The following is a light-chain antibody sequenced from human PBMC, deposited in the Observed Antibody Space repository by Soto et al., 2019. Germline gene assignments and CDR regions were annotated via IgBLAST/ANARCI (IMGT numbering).Light chain of an antibody. Sequence: QSVLTQPPSVSGAPGQRVTISCTGSSSNNGAGYDVHWYQQLPGTAPKLLIYGNSNRPSGVPDRFSGSKSGTSASLAITGLQAEDEADYYGQSYDSSLSGYVFGTGTKVTVL. CDR1: SSNNGAGYD. V-gene: IGLV1-40*01. CDR2: GNS. CDR3: QSYDSSLSGYV. J-gene: IGLJ1*01.